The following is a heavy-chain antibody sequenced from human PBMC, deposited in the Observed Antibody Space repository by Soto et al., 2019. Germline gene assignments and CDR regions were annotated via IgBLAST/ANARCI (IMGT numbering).Heavy chain of an antibody. CDR3: ARDPFTLLAAAGIDV. CDR2: IWYDGSNK. Sequence: PGGSLRLSCAASGFTFSSYGMHWVRQAPGKGLEWVAVIWYDGSNKYYADSVKGRFTISRDNSKNTLYLQMNSLRAEDTAVYYCARDPFTLLAAAGIDVWGQGTTVTVSS. D-gene: IGHD6-13*01. V-gene: IGHV3-33*01. CDR1: GFTFSSYG. J-gene: IGHJ6*02.